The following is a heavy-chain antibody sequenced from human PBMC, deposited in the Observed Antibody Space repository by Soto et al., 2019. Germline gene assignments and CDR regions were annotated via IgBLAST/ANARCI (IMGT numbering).Heavy chain of an antibody. Sequence: SQTLSLTCAISGDSVSSNSAAWNWIRQSPSRGLEWLGRTYYRSKWYNDYAVSVKSRITINPDTSKNQFSLKLSSVTAADTAVYYCARGIDTRGNDAFDIWGQGTMVTVSS. CDR1: GDSVSSNSAA. CDR3: ARGIDTRGNDAFDI. CDR2: TYYRSKWYN. V-gene: IGHV6-1*01. D-gene: IGHD2-21*01. J-gene: IGHJ3*02.